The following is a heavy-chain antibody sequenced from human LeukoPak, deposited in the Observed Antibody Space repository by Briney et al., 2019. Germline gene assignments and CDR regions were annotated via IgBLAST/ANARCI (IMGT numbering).Heavy chain of an antibody. Sequence: GASVKVSCKASGYTFTSYGISWVRQAPGQGLEWMGWVSAYNGNTNYAQKLQGRVTMTTDTSTSTAYMELRSLRSDDTAAYYCARSREQLWSPIPPTYFDYWGQGTLVTVSS. CDR1: GYTFTSYG. J-gene: IGHJ4*02. CDR2: VSAYNGNT. CDR3: ARSREQLWSPIPPTYFDY. D-gene: IGHD5-18*01. V-gene: IGHV1-18*01.